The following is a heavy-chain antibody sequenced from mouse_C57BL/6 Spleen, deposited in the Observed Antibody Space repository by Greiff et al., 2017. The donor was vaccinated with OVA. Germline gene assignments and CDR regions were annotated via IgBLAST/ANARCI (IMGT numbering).Heavy chain of an antibody. CDR2: IYPGDGDT. D-gene: IGHD3-2*02. V-gene: IGHV1-82*01. CDR3: ARKTAQGTGFAD. J-gene: IGHJ3*01. Sequence: VKLQESGPELVKPGASVKLSCKASGYAFSSSWMNWVKQRPGKGLEWIGRIYPGDGDTHYNGNVKGKATMTVDKSSSTAYMQLSSLTSEDSAVYFCARKTAQGTGFADWGKGTLVTVSA. CDR1: GYAFSSSW.